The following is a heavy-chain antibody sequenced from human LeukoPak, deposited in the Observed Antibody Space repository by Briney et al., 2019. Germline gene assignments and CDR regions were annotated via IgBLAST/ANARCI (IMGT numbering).Heavy chain of an antibody. D-gene: IGHD3-22*01. Sequence: GGSLRLSCAASGFTFSSYAMSWVRQAPGKGLEWVSGIRGSGTSTYYADSVKGRFTIYRDNSKNALYLQMNSLRADETAVYYCAKEVYSDSSGYFDYWGQGTLVTVSS. CDR1: GFTFSSYA. CDR2: IRGSGTST. CDR3: AKEVYSDSSGYFDY. J-gene: IGHJ4*02. V-gene: IGHV3-23*01.